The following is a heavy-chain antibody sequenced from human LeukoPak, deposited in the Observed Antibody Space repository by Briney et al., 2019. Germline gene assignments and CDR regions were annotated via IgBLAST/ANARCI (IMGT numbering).Heavy chain of an antibody. CDR3: AKRDRPCSGDCSAPYYFDY. J-gene: IGHJ4*02. CDR1: GFSFSSYA. CDR2: ISSSGANT. D-gene: IGHD2-21*02. V-gene: IGHV3-23*01. Sequence: GGSLRLSCAASGFSFSSYAMSSVRQAPGKGLEWVSSISSSGANTYYADSVKGRFTISRDNSLNTLYLQMSSLRVEDTAVYYCAKRDRPCSGDCSAPYYFDYWGQGTLVTVSS.